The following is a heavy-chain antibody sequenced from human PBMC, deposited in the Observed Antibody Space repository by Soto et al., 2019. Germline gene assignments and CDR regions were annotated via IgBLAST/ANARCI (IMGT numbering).Heavy chain of an antibody. D-gene: IGHD2-2*01. V-gene: IGHV3-66*01. Sequence: GESLKISCAASGFTVSSNYMSWVRQAPGKGLEWVSVIYSGGSTYYADSVKGRFTISRDNSKNTLYLQMNSLRAEDTAVYYCASGFSTSGYYYYMDVWGKGTTVTVSS. CDR2: IYSGGST. CDR1: GFTVSSNY. J-gene: IGHJ6*03. CDR3: ASGFSTSGYYYYMDV.